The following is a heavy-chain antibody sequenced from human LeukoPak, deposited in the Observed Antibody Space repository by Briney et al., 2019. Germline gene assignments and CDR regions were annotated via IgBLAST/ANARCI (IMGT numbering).Heavy chain of an antibody. Sequence: SETLSLTCTVSGGSISSSGYYWSWIRQPPGKGLEWIGYIYHSGSTYYNPSLKSRVTISVDRSKNQFSLRLNSVTAADAAVYYCARKEGPSIAARPIVNWGQGTLVTVSS. CDR3: ARKEGPSIAARPIVN. J-gene: IGHJ4*02. CDR1: GGSISSSGYY. CDR2: IYHSGST. V-gene: IGHV4-30-2*01. D-gene: IGHD6-6*01.